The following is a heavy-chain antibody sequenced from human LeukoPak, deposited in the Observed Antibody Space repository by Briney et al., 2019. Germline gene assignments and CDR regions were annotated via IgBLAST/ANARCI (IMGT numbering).Heavy chain of an antibody. J-gene: IGHJ5*02. CDR1: GYTFAAYY. Sequence: GASVKVSCKASGYTFAAYYMYWVRQAPGQGLEWMGWIRPNSGGTNYAQKLQGRVTMTTDTSTSTAYMELRSLRSDDTAVYYCARDPTGTTSWFDPWGQGTLVTVSS. CDR3: ARDPTGTTSWFDP. D-gene: IGHD1-1*01. CDR2: IRPNSGGT. V-gene: IGHV1-2*02.